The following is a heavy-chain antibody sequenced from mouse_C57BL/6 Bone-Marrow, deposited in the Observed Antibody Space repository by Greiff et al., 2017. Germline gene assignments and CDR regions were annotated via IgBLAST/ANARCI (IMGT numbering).Heavy chain of an antibody. J-gene: IGHJ1*03. V-gene: IGHV1-64*01. CDR3: ARYRSGRWYFDV. Sequence: QVQLQQPGAELVKPGASVKLSCKASGYTFTSYWMHWVKQRPGQGLEWIGMIHPNSGSTNYNEKFKSKATLTVDKSSSTAYMQLSSLTSEDSAVYYCARYRSGRWYFDVWGTGTTVTVSS. CDR1: GYTFTSYW. CDR2: IHPNSGST. D-gene: IGHD1-1*01.